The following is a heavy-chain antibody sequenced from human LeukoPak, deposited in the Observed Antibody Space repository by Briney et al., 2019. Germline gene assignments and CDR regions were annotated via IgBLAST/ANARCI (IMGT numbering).Heavy chain of an antibody. CDR1: GFTFSSYA. D-gene: IGHD5-12*01. CDR2: ISGSGGST. V-gene: IGHV3-23*01. J-gene: IGHJ4*02. CDR3: ARGREEWLRLPFDY. Sequence: GSLRPSCAASGFTFSSYAMSWVRQAPGKGLEWVSAISGSGGSTYYADSVKGRFTISRDNSKNTLYLQMNSLRAEDTAVYYCARGREEWLRLPFDYWGQGTLVTVSS.